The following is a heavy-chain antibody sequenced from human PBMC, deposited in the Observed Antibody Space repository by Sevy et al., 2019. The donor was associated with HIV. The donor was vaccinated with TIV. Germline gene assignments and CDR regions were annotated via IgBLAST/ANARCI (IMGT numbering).Heavy chain of an antibody. CDR2: INPNSGGT. J-gene: IGHJ4*02. D-gene: IGHD4-17*01. CDR1: GYTFTGYY. CDR3: ARGLYGDYYFDY. V-gene: IGHV1-2*02. Sequence: ASVKVSCKASGYTFTGYYMHWVRQAPGQGLEWMGWINPNSGGTNYAQKFQGRVTMTRDTSISTAYMELRRLRSDDPAVYYCARGLYGDYYFDYWGQGTLVTISS.